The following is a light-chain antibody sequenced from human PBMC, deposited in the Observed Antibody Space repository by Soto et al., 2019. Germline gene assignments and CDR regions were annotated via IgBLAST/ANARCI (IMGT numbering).Light chain of an antibody. Sequence: EIVLTQSPGTLSLSPGKRVTLSCRASQSVSSSYLDWYQQKPGQAPRLLIYGASSRATGIPDRFSGSGSGTDFTLTISRLAPEDFAVYYCPQYGSSWTFGHGTKVYIK. CDR1: QSVSSSY. J-gene: IGKJ1*01. CDR2: GAS. V-gene: IGKV3-20*01. CDR3: PQYGSSWT.